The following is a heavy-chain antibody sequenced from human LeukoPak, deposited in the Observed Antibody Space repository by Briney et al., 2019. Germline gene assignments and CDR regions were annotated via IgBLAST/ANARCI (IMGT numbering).Heavy chain of an antibody. Sequence: GGSLRLSRAASGFTFSTYTINWVRQAPGKGLEWVSSISSSSSYIYYADSVKGRFTISRDNAKNSLYLQMNSLRAEDTAVYYCAELGITMIGGVWGKGTTVTISS. J-gene: IGHJ6*04. D-gene: IGHD3-10*02. CDR3: AELGITMIGGV. V-gene: IGHV3-21*01. CDR2: ISSSSSYI. CDR1: GFTFSTYT.